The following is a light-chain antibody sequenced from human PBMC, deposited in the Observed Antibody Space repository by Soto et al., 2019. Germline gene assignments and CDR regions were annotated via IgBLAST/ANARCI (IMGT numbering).Light chain of an antibody. CDR3: QQYDDWPET. V-gene: IGKV1-5*03. J-gene: IGKJ1*01. CDR2: KTS. CDR1: KSISXW. Sequence: DIQMTQSPSTLSPSVGDRVTITCRASKSISXWLXXYXXKXGXXXEXXXYKTSILEEGVPSRFSGSGYGREFTLTISSLQSEDFAVYYCQQYDDWPETFGQGTKVDIK.